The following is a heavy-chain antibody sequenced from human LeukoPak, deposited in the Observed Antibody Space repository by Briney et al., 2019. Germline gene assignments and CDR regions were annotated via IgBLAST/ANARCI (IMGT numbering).Heavy chain of an antibody. Sequence: GSSVKVSCKASGGTFSSYAISWVRQAPGQGLEWMGRIIPIFGTANYAQKFQGRVTSTTDKSASTAYMELSSLRSEDTAVYYCARAARVRYYDSSGYYSFDYWGQGTLVTVSS. V-gene: IGHV1-69*05. CDR2: IIPIFGTA. J-gene: IGHJ4*02. D-gene: IGHD3-22*01. CDR1: GGTFSSYA. CDR3: ARAARVRYYDSSGYYSFDY.